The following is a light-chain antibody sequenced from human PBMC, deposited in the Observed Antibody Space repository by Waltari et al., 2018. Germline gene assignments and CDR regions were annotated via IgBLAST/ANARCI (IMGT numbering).Light chain of an antibody. V-gene: IGKV3-20*01. CDR3: HQYGSSPRT. J-gene: IGKJ1*01. CDR1: QSVTSSS. Sequence: EIVLTQSPGTLSLSPGERATLYCGASQSVTSSSLAWYQQKPGQAPRLLMYDASNRAAGIPDRFSGSGSGTDFTLIISRLEPEDFAVYYCHQYGSSPRTFGQGTKVEIK. CDR2: DAS.